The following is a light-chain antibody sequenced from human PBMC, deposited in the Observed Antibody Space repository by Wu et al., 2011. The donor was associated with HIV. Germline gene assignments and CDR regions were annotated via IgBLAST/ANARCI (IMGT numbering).Light chain of an antibody. J-gene: IGKJ1*01. CDR2: CI. CDR3: QKYNTAPWT. V-gene: IGKV3-15*01. Sequence: RASQSVNINLAWYQQKPRPGSQAPHLWCIHQGRWYPSQVSASGSGTEFTLTISSLQPEDVATYYCQKYNTAPWTFGQGTKVEMK. CDR1: QSVNIN.